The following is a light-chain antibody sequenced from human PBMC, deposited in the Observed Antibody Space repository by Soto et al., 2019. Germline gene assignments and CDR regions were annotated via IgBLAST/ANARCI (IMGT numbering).Light chain of an antibody. J-gene: IGLJ1*01. Sequence: QSVLTQPASVSGPLGQSSVISRTGSSSDIGSYDLVSWYRQYPGKAPKVVIFEGTKRPSGVSNRFSGSKSGNTASLTISGLQTEDEADYYCCSYARSRTYVFGAGTKVTVL. CDR1: SSDIGSYDL. CDR2: EGT. V-gene: IGLV2-23*01. CDR3: CSYARSRTYV.